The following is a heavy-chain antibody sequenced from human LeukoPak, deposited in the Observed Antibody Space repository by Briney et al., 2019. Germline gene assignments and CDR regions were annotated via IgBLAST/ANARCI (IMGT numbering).Heavy chain of an antibody. V-gene: IGHV3-33*01. CDR3: ARDIGTWPNSLFAY. J-gene: IGHJ4*02. Sequence: PGGSLRLSCAASGFIFSNYGFHWVRQAPGKGLEWVALIWSDGRKKYYTDSVKGRFTISRDDSKNTLFLQMNSLRAEDMAVYYCARDIGTWPNSLFAYWGQGNLVTVSS. D-gene: IGHD4-23*01. CDR2: IWSDGRKK. CDR1: GFIFSNYG.